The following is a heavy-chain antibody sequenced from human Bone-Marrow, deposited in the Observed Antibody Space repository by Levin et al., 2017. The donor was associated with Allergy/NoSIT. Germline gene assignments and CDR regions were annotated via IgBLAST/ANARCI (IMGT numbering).Heavy chain of an antibody. D-gene: IGHD1-26*01. CDR2: ISTNGGNGAST. Sequence: SGGSLRLSCSASGFTFSSYAIHWVRQAPGKGLEYVSAISTNGGNGASTYYADSVRGRFTISRDNSKNTVYLQMSSLRVEDTAVYYCVKDDYSGSYWAGAFDIWGQGTTVTVSP. CDR3: VKDDYSGSYWAGAFDI. CDR1: GFTFSSYA. J-gene: IGHJ3*02. V-gene: IGHV3-64D*06.